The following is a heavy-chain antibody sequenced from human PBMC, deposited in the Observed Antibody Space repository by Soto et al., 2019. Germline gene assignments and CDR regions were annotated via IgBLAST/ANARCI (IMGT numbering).Heavy chain of an antibody. CDR2: IYYSGGT. CDR1: GDSINSNYC. J-gene: IGHJ4*02. Sequence: QVQLQESGPGLVRPSGTLSLTCAVSGDSINSNYCWTWVRQPPGKGLEWIAEIYYSGGTSYNPSLRSSVTISMDKSQDPFSLSLTSVTAADTAMYYCARDTGWGLGYWGQGTLVTVSS. D-gene: IGHD6-19*01. CDR3: ARDTGWGLGY. V-gene: IGHV4-4*02.